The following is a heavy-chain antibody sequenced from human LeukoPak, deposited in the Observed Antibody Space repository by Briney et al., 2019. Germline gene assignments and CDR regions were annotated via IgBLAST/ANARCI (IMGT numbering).Heavy chain of an antibody. V-gene: IGHV3-43*02. CDR2: ISGDGGST. J-gene: IGHJ4*02. CDR3: AKEHIAAAGTVDY. D-gene: IGHD6-13*01. Sequence: GGSLRLSCAASGFTFDDYAMHWVRQAPGKGLEWVSLISGDGGSTYYADSVKGRFTISRDNSKNSLYLQMNSLRTEDTAFYYCAKEHIAAAGTVDYWGQGTLVTVSS. CDR1: GFTFDDYA.